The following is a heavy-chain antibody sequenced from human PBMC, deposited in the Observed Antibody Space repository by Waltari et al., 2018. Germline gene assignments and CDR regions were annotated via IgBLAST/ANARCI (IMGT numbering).Heavy chain of an antibody. CDR2: IYWNDDK. CDR1: GFSLSTSGVG. Sequence: QITLKESGPTLVKPTQTLTLTCTFSGFSLSTSGVGVGWIRQPPGKALEWLALIYWNDDKRYSPALKSRLTITKDTSKNQVVLTMTNMDPVDTATYDCAHVHLGFWSGSIMSAFDIWGQGTMVTVSS. J-gene: IGHJ3*02. V-gene: IGHV2-5*01. D-gene: IGHD3-3*01. CDR3: AHVHLGFWSGSIMSAFDI.